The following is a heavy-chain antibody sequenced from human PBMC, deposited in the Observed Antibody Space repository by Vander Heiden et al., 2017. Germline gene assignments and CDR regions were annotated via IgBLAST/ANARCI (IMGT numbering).Heavy chain of an antibody. J-gene: IGHJ4*02. CDR3: ARLKAGDKGPFDY. V-gene: IGHV2-26*01. D-gene: IGHD2-21*02. Sequence: QVTLKESGPLLVKPTETLTLTCTVPGFSLSNARMAVSWIRQPPGKALEWLAHIFSNEEKSYSTSLKSRLTISKDTSKSQVVLTMTKMTAVDTATYYCARLKAGDKGPFDYWGQGTLVTVCS. CDR1: GFSLSNARMA. CDR2: IFSNEEK.